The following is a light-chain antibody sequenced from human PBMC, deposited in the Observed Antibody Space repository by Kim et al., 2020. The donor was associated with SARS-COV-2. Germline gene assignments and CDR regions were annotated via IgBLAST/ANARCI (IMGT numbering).Light chain of an antibody. J-gene: IGKJ2*01. CDR1: QSISSW. Sequence: DIQMTQSPSTLSASVGDRVTITCRASQSISSWLAWYQQKPGKAPKLLIYKASSLESGVPSRFSGSGSGTEFTLTISSLQPDDFATYYCQQHRTFGQGTKLEI. CDR3: QQHRT. V-gene: IGKV1-5*03. CDR2: KAS.